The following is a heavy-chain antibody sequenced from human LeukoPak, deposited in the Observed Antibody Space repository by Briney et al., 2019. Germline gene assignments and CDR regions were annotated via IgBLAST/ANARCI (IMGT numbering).Heavy chain of an antibody. J-gene: IGHJ5*02. CDR2: ISAYNGNT. V-gene: IGHV1-18*01. D-gene: IGHD1-1*01. CDR3: ASEERRNWFDP. Sequence: ASVKVSCKASGYTFTSYGISWVRQAPGQGLEWMGWISAYNGNTNYAQKLQGRVTMATDTSTSTAYMELRSLRSDDTAVYYCASEERRNWFDPWGQGTLVTVSS. CDR1: GYTFTSYG.